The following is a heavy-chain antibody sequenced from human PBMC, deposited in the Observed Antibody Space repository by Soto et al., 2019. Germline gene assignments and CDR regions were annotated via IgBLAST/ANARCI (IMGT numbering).Heavy chain of an antibody. CDR1: GYRYTTYW. CDR3: ARPLDYDSSGPFDY. CDR2: IYPGDSTI. D-gene: IGHD3-22*01. V-gene: IGHV5-51*01. J-gene: IGHJ4*02. Sequence: GESLKISCKGSGYRYTTYWIGWVRQMPGKGLEWMGIIYPGDSTIIYSPSFQGQVTISADKSITTAYLQWSSLKASDTAMYYCARPLDYDSSGPFDYWGQGTLVTVSS.